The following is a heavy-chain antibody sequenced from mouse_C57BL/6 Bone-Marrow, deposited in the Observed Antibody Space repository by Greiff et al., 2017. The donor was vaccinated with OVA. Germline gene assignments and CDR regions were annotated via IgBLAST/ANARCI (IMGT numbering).Heavy chain of an antibody. Sequence: EVKLMESGGGLVKPGGSLKLSCAASGFTFSSYAMSWVRQTPEKRLEWVATISDGGSYTYYPDNVKGRFTISRDNAKNNLYLQMSHLKSEDTAMYDWARDSLIRGGSAYWGQGTSVTVSS. CDR2: ISDGGSYT. D-gene: IGHD1-1*01. V-gene: IGHV5-4*01. CDR3: ARDSLIRGGSAY. J-gene: IGHJ4*01. CDR1: GFTFSSYA.